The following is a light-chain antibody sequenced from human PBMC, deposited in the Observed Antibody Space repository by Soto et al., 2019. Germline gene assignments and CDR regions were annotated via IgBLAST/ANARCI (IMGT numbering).Light chain of an antibody. CDR2: EVS. CDR1: SSDVGGYNY. CDR3: ISYTRDSSYV. J-gene: IGLJ1*01. V-gene: IGLV2-14*01. Sequence: QSVLTQPASVSGSPGQSITISCTGTSSDVGGYNYVSWYQQHPGKAPKLMIYEVSDRPSGVSNRFSASKSGNTASLFISGLQAEDEADYYCISYTRDSSYVFGSGTKVP.